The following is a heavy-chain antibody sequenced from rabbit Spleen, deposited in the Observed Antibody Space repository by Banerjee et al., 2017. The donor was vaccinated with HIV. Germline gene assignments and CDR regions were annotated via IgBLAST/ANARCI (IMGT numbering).Heavy chain of an antibody. CDR3: ARALATMTMMITPFNL. D-gene: IGHD2-1*01. V-gene: IGHV1S45*01. CDR1: GFSFSSSHW. J-gene: IGHJ4*01. CDR2: IAGSSSGFT. Sequence: QEQVVESGGGLVKPGASLTLTCTASGFSFSSSHWICWVRQAPGKGLEWIACIAGSSSGFTYSATWAKGRFTISKTSSTTVTLQMTSLTVADTATYFCARALATMTMMITPFNLWGPGTLVTVS.